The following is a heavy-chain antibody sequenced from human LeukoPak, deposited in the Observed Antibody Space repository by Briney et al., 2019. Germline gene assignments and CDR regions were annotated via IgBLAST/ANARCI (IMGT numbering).Heavy chain of an antibody. V-gene: IGHV4-59*08. CDR2: IYYSGST. CDR3: ARGGGDIVVVPAAIPRGVYNWFDP. CDR1: GGSISSYY. Sequence: SETLSLTCTVSGGSISSYYWSWIRQPPGKGLEWIGYIYYSGSTNYNPSLKSRVTISVDTSKNQFSLKLSSVTAADTAVYYCARGGGDIVVVPAAIPRGVYNWFDPWGQGTLVTVSS. D-gene: IGHD2-2*01. J-gene: IGHJ5*02.